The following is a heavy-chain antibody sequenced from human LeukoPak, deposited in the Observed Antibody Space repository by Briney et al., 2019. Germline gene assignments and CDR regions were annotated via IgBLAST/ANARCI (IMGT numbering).Heavy chain of an antibody. CDR2: INTDGSST. V-gene: IGHV3-74*01. J-gene: IGHJ4*02. CDR1: GFTFSSYW. Sequence: GGSLRLSCAASGFTFSSYWMHWVRQAPGKGLVWVSRINTDGSSTSYADSVKGRFTISRDNAKNTLYLQMNSLRAEDTAVYYCAREAYYDSSGYYPHWGQGTLVTVSS. D-gene: IGHD3-22*01. CDR3: AREAYYDSSGYYPH.